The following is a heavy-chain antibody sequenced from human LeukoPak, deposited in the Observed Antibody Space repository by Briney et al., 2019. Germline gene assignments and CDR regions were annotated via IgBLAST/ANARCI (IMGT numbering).Heavy chain of an antibody. CDR1: GFTFSIYA. CDR3: AKDRPNYYHDNGHYYRRGGDC. CDR2: TSSGGELT. Sequence: GGSLRLSCAASGFTFSIYAMSWVRQGTGKGLEWVSSTSSGGELTFYADSVKGRFTIYRDNSKNTLYLQMNSLRAEDTAVYYCAKDRPNYYHDNGHYYRRGGDCWGQGTLVTASS. J-gene: IGHJ4*02. D-gene: IGHD3-22*01. V-gene: IGHV3-23*01.